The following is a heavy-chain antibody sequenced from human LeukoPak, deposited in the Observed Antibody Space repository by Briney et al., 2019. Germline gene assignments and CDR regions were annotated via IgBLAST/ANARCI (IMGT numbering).Heavy chain of an antibody. CDR1: GGSFSGYY. J-gene: IGHJ4*02. CDR3: ARGDSARGGNDY. D-gene: IGHD1-26*01. V-gene: IGHV4-34*01. Sequence: PSETLSLTCAVYGGSFSGYYWSWIRQPPGKGLEWIGEINHSGSTNYNPSLKSRVTISVDTSKNQFSLKLSSVTAADTAGYYCARGDSARGGNDYWGQGTLVTVSS. CDR2: INHSGST.